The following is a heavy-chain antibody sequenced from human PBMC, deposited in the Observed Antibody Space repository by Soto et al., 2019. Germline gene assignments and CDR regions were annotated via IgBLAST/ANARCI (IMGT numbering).Heavy chain of an antibody. V-gene: IGHV1-69*02. J-gene: IGHJ4*02. CDR3: ASSYGSGYRAFDY. CDR1: EETFSFYS. Sequence: QVQLVQSGAEVKKPGSRKRVSCKDSEETFSFYSINWVRQAPGLGLEWMGRINPILSMSNYAQRFQGRVTVTADKSTSTAYMELSSLRSEDTAMYYCASSYGSGYRAFDYWGQGALVTVSS. D-gene: IGHD3-10*01. CDR2: INPILSMS.